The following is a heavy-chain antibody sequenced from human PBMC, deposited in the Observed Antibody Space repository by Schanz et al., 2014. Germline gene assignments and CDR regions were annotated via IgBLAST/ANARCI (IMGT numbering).Heavy chain of an antibody. D-gene: IGHD6-6*01. Sequence: QVQLVQSGAEVKKPGSSVKVSCKASGGTFSSFGINWVRQAPGQGLEWMGRIIPSLGIANYAQKFQGRVTITADKSTFTAYMDVSSLRSDDTAVYYCARDQSPYTNSSDVRYFDYWGQGTLVTVSS. CDR3: ARDQSPYTNSSDVRYFDY. CDR1: GGTFSSFG. CDR2: IIPSLGIA. J-gene: IGHJ4*02. V-gene: IGHV1-69*04.